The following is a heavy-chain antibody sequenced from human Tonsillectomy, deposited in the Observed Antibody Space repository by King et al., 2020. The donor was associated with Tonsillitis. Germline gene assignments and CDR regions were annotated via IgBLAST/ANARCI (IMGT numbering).Heavy chain of an antibody. Sequence: VQLVESGGGVVQPGRSLRLSCAASGFAFSNYGMHWVRQAPGKGLEWVALIAYDASYENYADSVKGRFAISRDNSKNTLYLEMNSLRVEDTAVYYCAKDGIALSDWYFDLWGRGTLVTVSS. J-gene: IGHJ2*01. CDR2: IAYDASYE. CDR1: GFAFSNYG. D-gene: IGHD3-16*02. CDR3: AKDGIALSDWYFDL. V-gene: IGHV3-30*18.